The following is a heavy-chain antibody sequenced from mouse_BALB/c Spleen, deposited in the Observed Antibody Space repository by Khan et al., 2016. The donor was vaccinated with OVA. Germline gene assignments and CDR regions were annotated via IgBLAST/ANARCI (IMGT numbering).Heavy chain of an antibody. CDR2: INPHIGET. CDR3: VHHSYDPRNFDV. CDR1: GYSFTGYF. J-gene: IGHJ1*01. V-gene: IGHV1-20*02. D-gene: IGHD2-10*02. Sequence: EVQLQQSGPELVKPGASVKISCKASGYSFTGYFMNWVMQSHGKSLEWIGRINPHIGETFYNQKFKGKAILTVDESSSTVYLELRSLASEDTAVYYCVHHSYDPRNFDVWGAGTTVTVSS.